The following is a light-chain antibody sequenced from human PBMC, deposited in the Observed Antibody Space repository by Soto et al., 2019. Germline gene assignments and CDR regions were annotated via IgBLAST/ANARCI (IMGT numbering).Light chain of an antibody. CDR3: QQYQNLPYT. Sequence: DIQMTQSPSSLSASVGDRVTISCQASQDINTYLNSYQQKPGKAPNLLIYDSFNLETGVPSRFSGSGSGTDFTLTISSLQPEDIGTFYCQQYQNLPYTFGQGTKLEIK. V-gene: IGKV1-33*01. CDR2: DSF. CDR1: QDINTY. J-gene: IGKJ2*01.